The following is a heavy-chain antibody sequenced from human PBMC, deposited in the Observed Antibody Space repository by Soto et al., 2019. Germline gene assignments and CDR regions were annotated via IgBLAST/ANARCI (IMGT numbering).Heavy chain of an antibody. V-gene: IGHV1-18*01. CDR2: ISAYNGNT. J-gene: IGHJ4*02. D-gene: IGHD4-17*01. CDR1: GYIFTKYG. CDR3: ARDVPTVTTGGPDS. Sequence: QVQLVQSGAEVKKPGASVKVSCKASGYIFTKYGISWVRQAPGQGLEWMGWISAYNGNTNYAQKLQGRVTMTTDTSTSTAYMELMSLTSDDTAVYYCARDVPTVTTGGPDSWGQGSLVTVSS.